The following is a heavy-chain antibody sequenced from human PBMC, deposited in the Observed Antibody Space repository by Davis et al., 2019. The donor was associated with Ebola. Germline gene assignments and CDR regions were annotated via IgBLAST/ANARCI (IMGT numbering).Heavy chain of an antibody. J-gene: IGHJ4*02. CDR3: ASRYCSGGSCYFDY. D-gene: IGHD2-15*01. CDR1: GGSISSYY. Sequence: SETLSLTCTVSGGSISSYYWSWIRQPPGKGLEWIGYIYHSGSTYYNPSLKSRVTISVDRSKNQFSLKLSSVTAADTAVYYCASRYCSGGSCYFDYWGQGTLVTVSS. CDR2: IYHSGST. V-gene: IGHV4-59*12.